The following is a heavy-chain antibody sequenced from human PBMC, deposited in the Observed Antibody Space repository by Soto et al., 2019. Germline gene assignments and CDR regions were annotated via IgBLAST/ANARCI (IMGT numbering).Heavy chain of an antibody. Sequence: ASGKVSCKASGYTFSGFYMHWVRQAPGQGLEWMGRINPNSGGTKSAEKFQGRVTMTRDTSISTAYMELSRLTSDDTAVYYCASAAVTGTAGLDFWGQGTQVTVSS. CDR1: GYTFSGFY. V-gene: IGHV1-2*02. CDR3: ASAAVTGTAGLDF. J-gene: IGHJ4*02. CDR2: INPNSGGT. D-gene: IGHD6-19*01.